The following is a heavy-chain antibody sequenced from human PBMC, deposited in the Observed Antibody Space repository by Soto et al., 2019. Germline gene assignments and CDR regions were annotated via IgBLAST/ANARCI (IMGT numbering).Heavy chain of an antibody. V-gene: IGHV4-34*01. CDR1: GASFSGYY. CDR3: ARRFSGTGRYFDY. Sequence: QVQLQQWGAGLLKSSETLSLSCADYGASFSGYYWNWRRQPPGKGLEWIGEINQSGSTNYSPSLKTRVTISVDTSKKQFSLRVSSVTAADTAVYYCARRFSGTGRYFDYWGQGTLVTVSS. D-gene: IGHD1-1*01. CDR2: INQSGST. J-gene: IGHJ4*02.